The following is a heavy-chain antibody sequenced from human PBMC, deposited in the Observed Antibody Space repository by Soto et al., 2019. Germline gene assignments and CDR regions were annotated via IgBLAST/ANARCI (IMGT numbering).Heavy chain of an antibody. CDR3: AKEAYCSGGSCYPEFDY. J-gene: IGHJ4*02. Sequence: SETLSLTCAVYGESFSGYYWSWIRQPPGKGLEWIGYMYHSGSTYYNPSLKSRVTISIDRSKNQFSLKLSSVTAADTAVYYCAKEAYCSGGSCYPEFDYWGQGTLVTVSS. CDR2: MYHSGST. CDR1: GESFSGYY. V-gene: IGHV4-34*01. D-gene: IGHD2-15*01.